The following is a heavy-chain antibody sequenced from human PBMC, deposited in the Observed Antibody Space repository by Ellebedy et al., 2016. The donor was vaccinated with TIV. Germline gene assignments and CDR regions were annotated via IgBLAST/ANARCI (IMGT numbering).Heavy chain of an antibody. V-gene: IGHV3-74*01. CDR2: INSDGSNT. CDR1: GFTFSSYW. Sequence: PGGSLRLSCAASGFTFSSYWMHWVRQAPGKGLVGVSRINSDGSNTNYADSVKGRFTISRDNAKNTLYLQMNSLRAEDTAEYYCARESNYDSNWFDPWGPGTLVTVSS. D-gene: IGHD3-22*01. CDR3: ARESNYDSNWFDP. J-gene: IGHJ5*02.